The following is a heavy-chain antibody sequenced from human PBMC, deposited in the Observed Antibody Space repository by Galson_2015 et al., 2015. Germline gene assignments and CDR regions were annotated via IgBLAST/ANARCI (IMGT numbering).Heavy chain of an antibody. CDR3: AKDGECCSGGSCYHSGEDY. CDR1: GFTFDDYA. V-gene: IGHV3-43*02. Sequence: SLRLSCAASGFTFDDYAMHWVRQAPGKGLEWVSLISGDGGSTYYADSVKGRFTISRGNSKNSLYLQMNSLRTEDTALYYCAKDGECCSGGSCYHSGEDYWGQGTLVTVSS. CDR2: ISGDGGST. J-gene: IGHJ4*02. D-gene: IGHD2-15*01.